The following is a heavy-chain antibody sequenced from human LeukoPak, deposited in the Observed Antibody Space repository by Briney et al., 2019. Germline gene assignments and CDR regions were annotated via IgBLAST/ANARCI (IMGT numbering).Heavy chain of an antibody. CDR3: AKDTTDSSPYYYYYYMDV. CDR1: GFTFSSYE. CDR2: IRYDGSNK. D-gene: IGHD6-13*01. V-gene: IGHV3-30*02. Sequence: GGSLRLSCAASGFTFSSYEMNWVRQAPGKGLEWVAFIRYDGSNKYYADSVKGRFTISRDNSKNTLYLQMNSLRAEDTAVYYCAKDTTDSSPYYYYYYMDVWGKGTTVTVSS. J-gene: IGHJ6*03.